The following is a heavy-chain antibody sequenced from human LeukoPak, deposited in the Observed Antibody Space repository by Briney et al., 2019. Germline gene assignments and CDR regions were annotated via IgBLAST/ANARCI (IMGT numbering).Heavy chain of an antibody. CDR1: GYTFTGYY. CDR3: ARDHSYGYGFFDY. CDR2: INPNSGGT. D-gene: IGHD5-18*01. J-gene: IGHJ4*02. Sequence: ASVKVSCKASGYTFTGYYMHWVRQAPGQGLEWMGWINPNSGGTNYAQKFQGRVTMTRDTSISTAYMELSRLRSDDTAVYYCARDHSYGYGFFDYWGQGTLVTLSS. V-gene: IGHV1-2*02.